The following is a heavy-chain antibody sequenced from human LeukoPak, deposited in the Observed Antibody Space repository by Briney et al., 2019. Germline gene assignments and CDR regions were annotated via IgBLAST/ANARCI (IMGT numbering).Heavy chain of an antibody. Sequence: GGSLRLSCVASGLTFSSYDMHWIRQAPGKGLEWVSGISWNSGSIGYADSVKGRFTISRDNAKNSLYLQMNSLRAEDTALYYCAKGGITMIYYPLDYWGQGTLVTVSS. J-gene: IGHJ4*02. CDR3: AKGGITMIYYPLDY. CDR1: GLTFSSYD. CDR2: ISWNSGSI. D-gene: IGHD3-22*01. V-gene: IGHV3-9*01.